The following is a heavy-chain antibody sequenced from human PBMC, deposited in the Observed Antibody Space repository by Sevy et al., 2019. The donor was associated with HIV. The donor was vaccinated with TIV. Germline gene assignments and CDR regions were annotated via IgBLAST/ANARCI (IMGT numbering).Heavy chain of an antibody. V-gene: IGHV3-33*01. Sequence: GGSLRLSCAASGFTFSSYGMHWVRQAPGKGLEWVAVIWYDGSNKYYADSVKGRFTISRDNSKNTLYLQMNSLRAEDTAVYYCERGVTIFGVAYDAFDIWGQGTMVTVSS. J-gene: IGHJ3*02. CDR2: IWYDGSNK. CDR1: GFTFSSYG. CDR3: ERGVTIFGVAYDAFDI. D-gene: IGHD3-3*01.